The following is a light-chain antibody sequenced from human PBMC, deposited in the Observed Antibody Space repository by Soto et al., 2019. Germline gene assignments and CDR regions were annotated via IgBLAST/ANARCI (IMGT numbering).Light chain of an antibody. J-gene: IGKJ1*01. Sequence: IVLTQSPATLSLSPGERATLSCGARQSVSSSYLAWYQQKPGLAPRLLIYDASSRATGIPDRFSGSGSGTDFTLTISRLEPEDFAVYYCQQYGSSSWTFGQGTKVEIK. V-gene: IGKV3D-20*01. CDR1: QSVSSSY. CDR3: QQYGSSSWT. CDR2: DAS.